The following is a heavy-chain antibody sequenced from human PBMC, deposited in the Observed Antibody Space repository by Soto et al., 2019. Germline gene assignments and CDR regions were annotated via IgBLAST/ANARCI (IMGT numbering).Heavy chain of an antibody. CDR3: ALGRFNYYDSSGYYPDYYYYGMDV. V-gene: IGHV3-11*03. CDR2: ISSSSSYT. J-gene: IGHJ6*02. Sequence: GGSLRLSCAASGFTFSDYYMSWIRQAPGKGLEWVSYISSSSSYTNYADSVKGRFTISRGNAKNSLYLQMNSLRAEDTAVYYCALGRFNYYDSSGYYPDYYYYGMDVWGQGTKVTVSS. D-gene: IGHD3-22*01. CDR1: GFTFSDYY.